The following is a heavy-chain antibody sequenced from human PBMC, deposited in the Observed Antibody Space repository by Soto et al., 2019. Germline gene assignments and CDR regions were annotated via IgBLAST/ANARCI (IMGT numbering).Heavy chain of an antibody. CDR1: GYTFTSYD. CDR3: AKDQEVAVAGTDY. D-gene: IGHD6-19*01. J-gene: IGHJ4*02. V-gene: IGHV1-8*01. CDR2: MNPNSGNT. Sequence: GASVKVSCKASGYTFTSYDINWVRQATGQGLEWMGWMNPNSGNTGYAQKFQGRVTMTRNTSISTAYMELSSLRSEDTAVYYCAKDQEVAVAGTDYWGQGTLVTVSS.